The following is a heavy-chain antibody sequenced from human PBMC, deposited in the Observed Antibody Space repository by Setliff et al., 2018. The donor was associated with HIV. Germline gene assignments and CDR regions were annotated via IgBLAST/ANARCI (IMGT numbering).Heavy chain of an antibody. CDR3: ARDFGGYCSSMSCPGLFDP. D-gene: IGHD2-2*01. Sequence: GASVKVSCKASGGTFSSYAISWVRQAPGQGLEWMGGIIPISGTVNYAQKFWGRVTITTHESTSTAYMELSSLRSEDTAVYYCARDFGGYCSSMSCPGLFDPWGQGTPVTVSS. J-gene: IGHJ5*02. V-gene: IGHV1-69*05. CDR1: GGTFSSYA. CDR2: IIPISGTV.